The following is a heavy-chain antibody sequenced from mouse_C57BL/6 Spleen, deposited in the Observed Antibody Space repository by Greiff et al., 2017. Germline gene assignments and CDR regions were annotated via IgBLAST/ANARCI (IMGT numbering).Heavy chain of an antibody. CDR2: IDPSDSYT. J-gene: IGHJ3*01. CDR3: ARGDGDYGAWFAY. D-gene: IGHD2-13*01. Sequence: QVQLKQPGAELVRPGTSVKLSCKASGYTFTSYWMHWVQQRPGQGLEWIGVIDPSDSYTNYNQKFKGKATLTVDTSSSTAYMQLSSLTSEDSAVYYCARGDGDYGAWFAYWGQGTLVTVSA. CDR1: GYTFTSYW. V-gene: IGHV1-59*01.